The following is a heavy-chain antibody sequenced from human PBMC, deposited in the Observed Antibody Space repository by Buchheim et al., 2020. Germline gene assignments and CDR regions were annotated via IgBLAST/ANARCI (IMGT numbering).Heavy chain of an antibody. D-gene: IGHD7-27*01. V-gene: IGHV3-7*01. CDR3: ARVSDSSWGKF. CDR2: VNQDGSGQ. Sequence: EVQLVESGGALVQPGGSLRLSCATSGFTFTNYGMRWVRQAPGKGLEWVASVNQDGSGQYYVDSVKGQFTISRDNAKNSVYLQMNGLRAEDTAVYYCARVSDSSWGKFWGQGTL. CDR1: GFTFTNYG. J-gene: IGHJ4*02.